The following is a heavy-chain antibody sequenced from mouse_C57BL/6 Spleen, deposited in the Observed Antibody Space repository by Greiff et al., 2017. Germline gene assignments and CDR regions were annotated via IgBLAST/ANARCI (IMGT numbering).Heavy chain of an antibody. Sequence: EVQLQQSGPELVKPGASVKISCKASGYTFTDYYMNWVKQSHGKSLEWIGDINPNNGGTSYNQKFKGKATLTVDKSSSTAYMELRSLTSEDSAVYYCARLRDYDDFDVWGTGTTVTVSS. J-gene: IGHJ1*03. V-gene: IGHV1-26*01. CDR3: ARLRDYDDFDV. CDR2: INPNNGGT. CDR1: GYTFTDYY. D-gene: IGHD2-4*01.